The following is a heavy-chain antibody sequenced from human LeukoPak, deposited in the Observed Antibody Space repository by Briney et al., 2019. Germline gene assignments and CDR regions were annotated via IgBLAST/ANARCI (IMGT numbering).Heavy chain of an antibody. Sequence: SETLSLTCTVSGGSISSSSYYWGWIRQPPGKGLEWIGRIYTSGSTNYNPSLKSRVTISVDTSKNQFSLKLSSVTAADTAVYYCARGGGKDGYKNYDAFDIWGQGTMVTVSS. V-gene: IGHV4-61*02. D-gene: IGHD5-24*01. CDR2: IYTSGST. CDR3: ARGGGKDGYKNYDAFDI. CDR1: GGSISSSSYY. J-gene: IGHJ3*02.